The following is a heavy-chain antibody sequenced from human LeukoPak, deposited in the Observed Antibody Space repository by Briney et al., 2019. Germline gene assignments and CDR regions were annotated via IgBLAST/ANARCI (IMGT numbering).Heavy chain of an antibody. J-gene: IGHJ4*02. Sequence: GGSLRLSCAASGFTFSSYAMSWVRQAPGKGLEWVSTISGSGGSTYYADSVKGRFTISRDNSKNTLYLQMNSLRAEDTAVYYCAKAPPRGWLGRGWDYWGQGTLVTVSS. CDR3: AKAPPRGWLGRGWDY. CDR2: ISGSGGST. D-gene: IGHD6-19*01. V-gene: IGHV3-23*01. CDR1: GFTFSSYA.